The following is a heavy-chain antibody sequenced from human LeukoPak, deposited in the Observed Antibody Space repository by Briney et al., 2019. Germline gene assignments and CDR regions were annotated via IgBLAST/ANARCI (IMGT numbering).Heavy chain of an antibody. V-gene: IGHV4-34*01. CDR2: INHSGST. CDR1: GGSFSGYY. J-gene: IGHJ5*02. D-gene: IGHD3-10*01. Sequence: PSETLSLTCAVYGGSFSGYYWSWIRQPPGKGLEWIGEINHSGSTNYNPSLKSRVTISVDTSKNQFSLKLGSVTAADTAVYYCARGRFLHYYGSGSYYNSWFDPWGQGTLVTVSS. CDR3: ARGRFLHYYGSGSYYNSWFDP.